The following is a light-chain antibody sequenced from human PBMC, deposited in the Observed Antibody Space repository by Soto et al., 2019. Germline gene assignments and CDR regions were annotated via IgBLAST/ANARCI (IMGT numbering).Light chain of an antibody. CDR1: SSDVGIYNY. J-gene: IGLJ1*01. CDR2: EVS. V-gene: IGLV2-14*01. Sequence: QSALTQPASVSGSPGQSIAISCTGSSSDVGIYNYVSWYQQHPGEVPKLIIYEVSNRPSGVSNRFSGSKAGSTASLTISGLQADDEADDYCCALTTGSTRVFGTGTQLTVL. CDR3: CALTTGSTRV.